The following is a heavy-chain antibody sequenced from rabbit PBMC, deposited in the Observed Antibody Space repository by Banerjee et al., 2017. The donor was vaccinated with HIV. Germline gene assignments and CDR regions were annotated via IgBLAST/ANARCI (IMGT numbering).Heavy chain of an antibody. CDR3: ARWGAVAGSSDL. CDR2: INTSSGNT. Sequence: LEESGGDLVKPGASLTLTCTASGFSFSSSYHMCWVRQAPGKGLEWIACINTSSGNTVYANWAKGRFTISKTSSTTVTLQMTSLTAADTATYFCARWGAVAGSSDLWGPGTLVT. V-gene: IGHV1S40*01. D-gene: IGHD8-1*01. J-gene: IGHJ4*01. CDR1: GFSFSSSYH.